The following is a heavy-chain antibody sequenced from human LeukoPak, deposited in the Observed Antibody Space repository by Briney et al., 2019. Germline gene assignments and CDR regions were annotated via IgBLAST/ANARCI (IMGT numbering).Heavy chain of an antibody. J-gene: IGHJ4*02. CDR1: GFTFSSYA. V-gene: IGHV3-23*01. CDR2: ISGSGGST. Sequence: SGGSLRLSCAASGFTFSSYAMSWVRQAPGKGLEWVSAISGSGGSTYYADSVKGRFTISRDNSKNTLYLQMNSLRAEDTAVYYCATLIVVVPAAIEYFDYWGQGTLVTVSS. CDR3: ATLIVVVPAAIEYFDY. D-gene: IGHD2-2*02.